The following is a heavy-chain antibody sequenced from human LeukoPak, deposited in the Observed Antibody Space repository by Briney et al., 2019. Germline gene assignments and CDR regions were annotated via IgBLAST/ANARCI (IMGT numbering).Heavy chain of an antibody. D-gene: IGHD6-13*01. CDR3: ARLAAAGGTYYFDY. CDR2: INHSGST. V-gene: IGHV4-34*01. J-gene: IGHJ4*02. CDR1: GGSFSGYY. Sequence: SETLSLTCAVYGGSFSGYYWSWIRQPPGKGLEWIGEINHSGSTDYNASLKSRITISVDTSKNQFSLKLTSVTAADTAVYYCARLAAAGGTYYFDYWGQGTLVTVSS.